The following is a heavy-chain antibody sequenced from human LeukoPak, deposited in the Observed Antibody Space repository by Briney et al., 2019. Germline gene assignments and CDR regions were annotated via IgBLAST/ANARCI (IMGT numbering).Heavy chain of an antibody. D-gene: IGHD4-17*01. V-gene: IGHV4-34*01. Sequence: PSETLSLTCAVYGGSFSVYIWSWIRPPPGKGLEWIGEINHSGSTTYNPSLKSRVTLSVDTSKNQFCLKLSSVTAADTAVYYCARLHYGGPSRYYYYYYMDVWGKGTTVTVSS. CDR3: ARLHYGGPSRYYYYYYMDV. CDR2: INHSGST. J-gene: IGHJ6*03. CDR1: GGSFSVYI.